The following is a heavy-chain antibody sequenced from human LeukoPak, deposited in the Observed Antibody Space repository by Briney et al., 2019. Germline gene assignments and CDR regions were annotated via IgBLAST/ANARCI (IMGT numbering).Heavy chain of an antibody. CDR1: GFTFSSYG. J-gene: IGHJ4*02. D-gene: IGHD2-15*01. CDR3: AKDVGYCSGGSCYYFDY. V-gene: IGHV3-33*06. Sequence: GGSLRLSCAASGFTFSSYGMHWVRQAPGKGLERVAVIWYDGSNKYYADSVKGRFTISRDSSKNTLYLQMNRLRAEDTAVYYCAKDVGYCSGGSCYYFDYWGQGTLVTVSS. CDR2: IWYDGSNK.